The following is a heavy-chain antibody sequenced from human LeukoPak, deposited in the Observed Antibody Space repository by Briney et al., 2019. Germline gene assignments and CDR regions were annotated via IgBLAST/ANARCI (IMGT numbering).Heavy chain of an antibody. D-gene: IGHD3-22*01. CDR3: ARVAPAVSSGYYYRLDAFDI. V-gene: IGHV4-61*01. CDR2: IYYSGST. Sequence: SETLSLTCTVSGGSVSSGSYYWSWIRQPPGKGLEWIGYIYYSGSTNYNPSLKSRVTISVDTSKNQFSLKLSSVTAADTAVYYCARVAPAVSSGYYYRLDAFDIWGQGTMVTVSS. J-gene: IGHJ3*02. CDR1: GGSVSSGSYY.